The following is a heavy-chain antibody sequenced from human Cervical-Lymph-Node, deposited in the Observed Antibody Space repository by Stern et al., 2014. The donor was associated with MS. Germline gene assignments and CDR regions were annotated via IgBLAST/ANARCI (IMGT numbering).Heavy chain of an antibody. J-gene: IGHJ5*02. Sequence: QLVQSGAEVKKPGASVKVSCTASGYTFNDNYLHWVRQAPGQGLEWMGWIHAKTGGTEYVQTFQGWVTMTRDTSTSTVFMELNRLTTDDTAVYYCARGGYSSSYYRFDPWGQGTLVIVSS. CDR2: IHAKTGGT. D-gene: IGHD6-13*01. CDR3: ARGGYSSSYYRFDP. CDR1: GYTFNDNY. V-gene: IGHV1-2*04.